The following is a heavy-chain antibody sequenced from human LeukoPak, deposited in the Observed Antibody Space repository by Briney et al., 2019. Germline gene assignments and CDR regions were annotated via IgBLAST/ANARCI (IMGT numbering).Heavy chain of an antibody. D-gene: IGHD1-20*01. CDR2: IIPIFGTA. CDR1: GGTFSSYA. CDR3: ASNFLTGENWFDS. J-gene: IGHJ5*01. Sequence: ASVKVSFKASGGTFSSYAISWVRQAPGQGLEWMGGIIPIFGTANYAQKFQGRVTITTDESTSTAYMELSSLRSEDTAVYYCASNFLTGENWFDSWGQGTLVTVSS. V-gene: IGHV1-69*05.